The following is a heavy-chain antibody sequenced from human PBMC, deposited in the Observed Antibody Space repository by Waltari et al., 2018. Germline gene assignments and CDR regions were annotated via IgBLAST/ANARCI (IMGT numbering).Heavy chain of an antibody. D-gene: IGHD1-26*01. CDR2: ISGSATTT. V-gene: IGHV3-48*04. CDR1: GFTFSTYS. Sequence: EVRLVESGGGLVQPGGSLRLSCTASGFTFSTYSLHWVRQAPGKGLEWVSFISGSATTTHYVDSVKGRFTISRDNAKNSLYLQMNSLTVADTGVYYCAREYTVGGLFGFWGQGTLVAVSS. J-gene: IGHJ4*02. CDR3: AREYTVGGLFGF.